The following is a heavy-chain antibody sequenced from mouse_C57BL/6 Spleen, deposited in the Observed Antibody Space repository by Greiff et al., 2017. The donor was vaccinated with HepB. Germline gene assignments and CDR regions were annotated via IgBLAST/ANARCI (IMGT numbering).Heavy chain of an antibody. CDR1: GYAFSSYW. Sequence: VQLQQSGAELVKPGASVKISCKASGYAFSSYWMNWVKQRPGKGLEWIGQIYPGDGDTNYNGKFKGKATLTADKSSSTAYMQLSSLTSEDSAVYFCARNDYGSSNRFAYWGQGTLVTVSA. CDR3: ARNDYGSSNRFAY. V-gene: IGHV1-80*01. J-gene: IGHJ3*01. CDR2: IYPGDGDT. D-gene: IGHD1-1*01.